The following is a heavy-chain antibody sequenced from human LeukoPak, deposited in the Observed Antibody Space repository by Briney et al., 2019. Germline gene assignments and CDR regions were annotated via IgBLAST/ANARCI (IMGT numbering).Heavy chain of an antibody. Sequence: PGGALRLSCAASGFSFSSYAMSWVRQAPGQGLEGVSALSGSGGSTYYADSVKGRFTISRDNSKDTLYLQMNSLRADDTAVYYCAKECVEDSRSSLDYWGQGTLVTVCS. J-gene: IGHJ4*02. CDR3: AKECVEDSRSSLDY. D-gene: IGHD6-6*01. CDR1: GFSFSSYA. V-gene: IGHV3-23*01. CDR2: LSGSGGST.